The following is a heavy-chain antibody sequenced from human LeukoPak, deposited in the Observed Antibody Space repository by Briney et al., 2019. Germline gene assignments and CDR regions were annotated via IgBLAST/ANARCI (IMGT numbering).Heavy chain of an antibody. Sequence: GGSLRLSCAASGFTFSSYWMRWVRQAPGKGLEGVANIKNDGSEEYYVDSVKGRFTISRDNSKNTLYLQMNSLRAEDTAVYYCARGRNIVVMTQYFDYWGQGTLVTVSS. V-gene: IGHV3-7*01. J-gene: IGHJ4*02. CDR1: GFTFSSYW. CDR3: ARGRNIVVMTQYFDY. CDR2: IKNDGSEE. D-gene: IGHD2-21*02.